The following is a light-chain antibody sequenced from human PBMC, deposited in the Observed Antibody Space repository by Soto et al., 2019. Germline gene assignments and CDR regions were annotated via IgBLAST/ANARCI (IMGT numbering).Light chain of an antibody. CDR3: QQRSNRLYT. CDR1: QSVSSY. CDR2: DAS. J-gene: IGKJ2*01. V-gene: IGKV3-11*01. Sequence: EIVLTQSPATLSLSPGERATLSCRASQSVSSYLAWYQQKPGQEPSLLIYDASNRAPGLPPRFSGSGSATDFTLTISSLEPEDFAVYSCQQRSNRLYTSGQATKLEIK.